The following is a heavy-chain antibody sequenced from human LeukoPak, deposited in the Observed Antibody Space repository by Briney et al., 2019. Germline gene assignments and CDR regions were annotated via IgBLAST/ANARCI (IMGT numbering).Heavy chain of an antibody. D-gene: IGHD2-2*01. V-gene: IGHV3-74*01. CDR3: ATDVPAATIFGY. J-gene: IGHJ4*02. Sequence: GGSLRLSCAASGFTFSTYWMHWVRQAPGTGLVWVSLINSDGSSTNYADSVKGRFTISRDNAKNTLYLQMNSPRAEDTAIYYCATDVPAATIFGYWGQGTLVTVSS. CDR1: GFTFSTYW. CDR2: INSDGSST.